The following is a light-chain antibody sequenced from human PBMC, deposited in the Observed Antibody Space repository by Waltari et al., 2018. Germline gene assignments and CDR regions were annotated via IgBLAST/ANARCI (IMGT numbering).Light chain of an antibody. Sequence: QSALTQPASVSGSPGQSITISCSGTSADIGRYNLVAWYQQVPGNAPKLVIYEVTERPSGVSNRFSGSKSGNTASLTISGLKTEDEADYYCSSFESARTWLFGGGTKLTVL. CDR1: SADIGRYNL. CDR2: EVT. J-gene: IGLJ3*02. CDR3: SSFESARTWL. V-gene: IGLV2-23*02.